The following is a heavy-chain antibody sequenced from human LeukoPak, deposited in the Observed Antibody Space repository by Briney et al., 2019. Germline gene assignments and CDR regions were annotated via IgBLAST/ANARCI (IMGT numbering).Heavy chain of an antibody. CDR2: INPSGGST. Sequence: ASVKVSCKASGYTFTSYYMHWVRQAPGQGLEWMGIINPSGGSTSCAQKFQGRVTMTRDMSTSTVYMELSSRRSEDTAVYYCARDRLVGARGLYYMDVWGKGTTVTVSS. CDR1: GYTFTSYY. V-gene: IGHV1-46*01. J-gene: IGHJ6*03. D-gene: IGHD1-26*01. CDR3: ARDRLVGARGLYYMDV.